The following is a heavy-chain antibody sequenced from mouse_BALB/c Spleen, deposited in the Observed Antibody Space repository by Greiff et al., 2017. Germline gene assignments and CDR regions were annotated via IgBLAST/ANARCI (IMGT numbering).Heavy chain of an antibody. D-gene: IGHD1-1*01. CDR1: GYTFTSYT. V-gene: IGHV1-4*01. J-gene: IGHJ1*01. CDR3: ARSAPLYYGSSYRYFDV. CDR2: INPSSGYT. Sequence: QVHVKQSGAELARPGASVKMSCKASGYTFTSYTMHWVKQRPGQGLEWIGYINPSSGYTNYNQKFKDKATLTADKSSSTAYMQLSSLTSEDSAVYYCARSAPLYYGSSYRYFDVWGAGTTVTVSS.